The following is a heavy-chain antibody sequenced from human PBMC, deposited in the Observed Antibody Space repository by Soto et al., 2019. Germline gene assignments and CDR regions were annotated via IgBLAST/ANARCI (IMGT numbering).Heavy chain of an antibody. V-gene: IGHV1-3*04. CDR1: GYTFKSYA. Sequence: QVQLVQSGAEVKKPGASVKVSCKASGYTFKSYAIHWVRQAPGQRLEWMGWINTGNGNTKYSQKFEVRVTITRDTYARTVYMELSSHRSEDTAVYYCARYRNLYDLREIDYWGQGRLVTVSS. CDR2: INTGNGNT. D-gene: IGHD3-9*01. J-gene: IGHJ4*01. CDR3: ARYRNLYDLREIDY.